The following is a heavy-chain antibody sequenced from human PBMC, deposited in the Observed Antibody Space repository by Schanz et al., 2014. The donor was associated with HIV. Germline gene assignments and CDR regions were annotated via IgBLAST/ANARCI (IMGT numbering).Heavy chain of an antibody. CDR1: GLTFSNHA. CDR3: AQEEVPNDC. CDR2: ISISGTTT. Sequence: EEQLLESGGGLVQPGGSLRLSCKVSGLTFSNHAMTWVRQAPGRGLEWLSAISISGTTTYYADSVRGRFTISRDNSKNTVYLHMSSLRVEDTAVYYCAQEEVPNDCWGQGTLVTVSS. J-gene: IGHJ4*02. V-gene: IGHV3-23*01.